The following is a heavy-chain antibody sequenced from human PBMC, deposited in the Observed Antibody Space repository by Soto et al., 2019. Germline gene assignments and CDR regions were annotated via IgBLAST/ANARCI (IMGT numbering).Heavy chain of an antibody. CDR3: ARGFYDTGGYSSPFDI. Sequence: LETLCLTWTVSGGSISSDYWNWIRQPPGKRLEWIGYMYYTGSTRYNPSLGSRVTFSVDASKNQFSLNLSSVTAADTAVYYCARGFYDTGGYSSPFDIWGQGILVTVSS. D-gene: IGHD3-22*01. J-gene: IGHJ5*02. CDR2: MYYTGST. CDR1: GGSISSDY. V-gene: IGHV4-59*01.